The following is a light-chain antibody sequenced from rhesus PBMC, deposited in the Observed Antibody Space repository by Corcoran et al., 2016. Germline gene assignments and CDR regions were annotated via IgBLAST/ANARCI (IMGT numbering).Light chain of an antibody. J-gene: IGKJ1*01. CDR3: LQYSSRPWT. CDR2: KAV. CDR1: QSMSSW. Sequence: DIQMTQSPSSLSVSVGDTVTITCRASQSMSSWLDWDQQKPGKAPKLLIYKAVCLQSGVPSRFSGSGSGTDFTLPISGLQPEDFATYYCLQYSSRPWTFGQGPKVEIK. V-gene: IGKV1-22*01.